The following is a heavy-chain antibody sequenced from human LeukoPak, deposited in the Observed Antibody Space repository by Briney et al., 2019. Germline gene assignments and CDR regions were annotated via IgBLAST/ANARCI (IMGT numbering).Heavy chain of an antibody. CDR2: IYYSGST. CDR3: ARGRMVAATPLDY. Sequence: PSETLSLTCTVSGGSISSGGYYWSWIRQHPGKGLEWIGYIYYSGSTYYNPSLKSRVTISVDKSKNQFSLKLSSVTAADTAVYYCARGRMVAATPLDYWGQGTLVTVSS. CDR1: GGSISSGGYY. V-gene: IGHV4-31*03. D-gene: IGHD2-15*01. J-gene: IGHJ4*02.